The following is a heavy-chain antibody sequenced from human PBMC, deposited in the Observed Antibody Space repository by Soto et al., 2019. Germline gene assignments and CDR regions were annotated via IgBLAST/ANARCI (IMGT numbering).Heavy chain of an antibody. Sequence: QVQLVQSGAEVKKPGASVKVSCKASGYTFTGYYIHWVRQAPGLGLEWMALINPNSGDTKYGQKFQGRVTLTRDTSINTVYMEVTSLRFADTAVYYCAVAGLPFEYWGQGTLVTVFS. CDR3: AVAGLPFEY. CDR1: GYTFTGYY. V-gene: IGHV1-2*02. J-gene: IGHJ4*02. CDR2: INPNSGDT. D-gene: IGHD6-19*01.